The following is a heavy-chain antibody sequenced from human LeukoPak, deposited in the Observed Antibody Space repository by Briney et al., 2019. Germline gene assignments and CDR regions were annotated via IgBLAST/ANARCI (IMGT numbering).Heavy chain of an antibody. CDR1: GFTFSSYW. V-gene: IGHV3-7*01. D-gene: IGHD5-18*01. CDR2: IKQDGSEK. J-gene: IGHJ4*02. Sequence: GGSLRLSCAVSGFTFSSYWMSWVRQAPGKGLEWVPNIKQDGSEKYYVNSVKGRFTISRDNAKNSLYLQMNSLRAEDTAVYYCARDRWGYSYGYDYWGQGTLVTVSS. CDR3: ARDRWGYSYGYDY.